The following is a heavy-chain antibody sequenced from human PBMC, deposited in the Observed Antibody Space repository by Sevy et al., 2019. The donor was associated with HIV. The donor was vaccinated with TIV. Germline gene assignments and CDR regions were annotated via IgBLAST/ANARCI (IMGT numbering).Heavy chain of an antibody. CDR2: IWYDGNNK. J-gene: IGHJ4*02. CDR3: ARDQRINYYDSSGYYIRAGYFDY. CDR1: GFTFNNYD. D-gene: IGHD3-22*01. Sequence: GGSVRLSCAASGFTFNNYDMHWVRQAPGKGLEWVALIWYDGNNKYYADSVKGRFTISRDNSKKTLYLQMNSLRAEDTAVYYCARDQRINYYDSSGYYIRAGYFDYWGQGTLVTVSS. V-gene: IGHV3-33*01.